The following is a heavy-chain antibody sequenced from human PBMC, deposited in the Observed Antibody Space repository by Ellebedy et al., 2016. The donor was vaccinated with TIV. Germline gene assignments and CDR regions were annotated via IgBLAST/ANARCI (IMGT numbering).Heavy chain of an antibody. D-gene: IGHD5-12*01. CDR3: AREGIVATMFIDP. Sequence: MPSETLSLTCNVSGGSITSYFWTWIRQTPAKGLEWIGCVYYTVTTDYNPSLSSRVNISIDTSKSHFSLRLNSLTAADTAVYYCAREGIVATMFIDPWGPGTLVTVSS. J-gene: IGHJ5*02. CDR1: GGSITSYF. V-gene: IGHV4-59*01. CDR2: VYYTVTT.